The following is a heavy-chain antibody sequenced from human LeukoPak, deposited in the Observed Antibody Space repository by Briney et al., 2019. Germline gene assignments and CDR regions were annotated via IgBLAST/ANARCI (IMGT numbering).Heavy chain of an antibody. CDR1: GFTVSSNY. D-gene: IGHD2/OR15-2a*01. CDR2: IYNSGST. CDR3: AREAIGISRRGGFDI. J-gene: IGHJ3*02. Sequence: GGSLRLSCAASGFTVSSNYMSWVRQAPGKGLEWVSVIYNSGSTYYADSVKGRFTISRDNSKNTLNLQMGSLRTEDMAVYYCAREAIGISRRGGFDIWGQGTMVTVSS. V-gene: IGHV3-66*03.